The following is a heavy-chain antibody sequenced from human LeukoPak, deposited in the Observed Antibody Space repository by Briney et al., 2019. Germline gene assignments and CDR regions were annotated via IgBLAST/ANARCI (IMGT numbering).Heavy chain of an antibody. CDR2: IYTSGNT. V-gene: IGHV4-61*02. CDR3: ARAVAGLFAFDI. CDR1: GGSISSGSYY. Sequence: SETLSLTCTVSGGSISSGSYYWSWIRQPAGKGLEWIGRIYTSGNTNYNPSLKSRVTISVDTSKNQFSLKLSSVTAADTAVYYCARAVAGLFAFDIWGQGTMVTVSS. D-gene: IGHD6-19*01. J-gene: IGHJ3*02.